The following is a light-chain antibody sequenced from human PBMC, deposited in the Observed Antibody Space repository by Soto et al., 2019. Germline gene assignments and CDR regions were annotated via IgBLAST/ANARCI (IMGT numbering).Light chain of an antibody. CDR3: QQRSYWPPLT. J-gene: IGKJ5*01. CDR1: QSISSY. CDR2: DAS. Sequence: ETVLTQSPATLSLSPGERATLSCRASQSISSYLAWYQQKPGQAPRLLIYDASNRATAIPARFSGSGSGTDFTLTISSLEPEDVAVYYCQQRSYWPPLTFGQGTRLEI. V-gene: IGKV3-11*01.